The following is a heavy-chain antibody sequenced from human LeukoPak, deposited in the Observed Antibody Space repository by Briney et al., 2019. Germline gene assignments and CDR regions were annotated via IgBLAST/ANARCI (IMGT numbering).Heavy chain of an antibody. J-gene: IGHJ4*02. Sequence: PGGSLRLSCITSGFTFSAYAMTWVRQAPGQGLEWISSIDGSGDKTYYGDSVKGRFTISRDNSKNTLYLQMNSLRAEDTAVYYCAKVIRPNGDFHSFDYWGQGTLATVSS. CDR3: AKVIRPNGDFHSFDY. CDR2: IDGSGDKT. CDR1: GFTFSAYA. V-gene: IGHV3-23*01. D-gene: IGHD2-21*02.